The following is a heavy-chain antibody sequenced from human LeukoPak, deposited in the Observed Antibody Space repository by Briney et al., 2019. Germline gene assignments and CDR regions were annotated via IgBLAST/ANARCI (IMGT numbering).Heavy chain of an antibody. CDR2: IYHTGTT. CDR3: ARVRGDYVGWFDP. CDR1: GGSISSYY. V-gene: IGHV4-4*07. J-gene: IGHJ5*02. Sequence: PSETLSLTCTVSGGSISSYYWSWIRQPAGKGLEWIGSIYHTGTTSYNPSLKSRVTISVDTSKNQFSLRLTSVTAADTAVYFCARVRGDYVGWFDPWGQGTLVTVSS. D-gene: IGHD2-21*01.